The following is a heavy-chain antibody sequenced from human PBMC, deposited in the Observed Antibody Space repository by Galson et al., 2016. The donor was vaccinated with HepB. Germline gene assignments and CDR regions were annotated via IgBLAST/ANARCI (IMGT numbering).Heavy chain of an antibody. CDR3: ARDNYGYGNYVDS. CDR1: GFTFSSHT. V-gene: IGHV3-30-3*01. CDR2: ISTEGSRT. D-gene: IGHD3-16*01. J-gene: IGHJ4*02. Sequence: SLRLSCAASGFTFSSHTMHWVRQAPGKGLEWVAVISTEGSRTDYADSVKGRFTISRDSSKNTVFLQMNSLRVIDTAVYYCARDNYGYGNYVDSWGQGTLVTVPS.